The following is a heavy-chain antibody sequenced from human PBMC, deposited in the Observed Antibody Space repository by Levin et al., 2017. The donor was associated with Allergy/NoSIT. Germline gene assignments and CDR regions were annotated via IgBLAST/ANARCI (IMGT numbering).Heavy chain of an antibody. D-gene: IGHD6-13*01. CDR2: INPNSGGT. Sequence: ASVKVSCKASGYTFTGYYMHWVRQAPGQGLEWMGWINPNSGGTNYAQKLQGRVTMTRDTSISTAYMELSRLRSDDTAVYYCAREWGIAAAGAAEYFQHWGQGTLVTVSS. J-gene: IGHJ1*01. CDR1: GYTFTGYY. V-gene: IGHV1-2*02. CDR3: AREWGIAAAGAAEYFQH.